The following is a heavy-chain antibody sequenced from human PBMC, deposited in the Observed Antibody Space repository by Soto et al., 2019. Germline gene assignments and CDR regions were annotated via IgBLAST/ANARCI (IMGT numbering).Heavy chain of an antibody. D-gene: IGHD3-3*01. CDR3: ARQKGLRFFPYGMDV. V-gene: IGHV5-51*01. Sequence: PGASPTLSCQWSGYRFTNYWISWVRPLPGKGLEWMGMIYPAESHTNYSPSFQGQVTISADKSITTAYLQWSSLKASDTAMYYCARQKGLRFFPYGMDVWGQGTTVTVS. J-gene: IGHJ6*02. CDR2: IYPAESHT. CDR1: GYRFTNYW.